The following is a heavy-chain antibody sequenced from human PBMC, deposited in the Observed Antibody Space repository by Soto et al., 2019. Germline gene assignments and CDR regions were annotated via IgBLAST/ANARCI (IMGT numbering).Heavy chain of an antibody. Sequence: EVQLVESGGGLVQPGGSLRLSCAASGFTVSSNYMSWVRKAPGKGLEWVSVIYSGGSTYYADSVKGRFTISRDNSKNTLYLQMNSLRAEDTAVYYCASSSYRIDSTAGDVWGQGTTVTVSS. V-gene: IGHV3-66*01. CDR1: GFTVSSNY. J-gene: IGHJ6*02. D-gene: IGHD3-22*01. CDR2: IYSGGST. CDR3: ASSSYRIDSTAGDV.